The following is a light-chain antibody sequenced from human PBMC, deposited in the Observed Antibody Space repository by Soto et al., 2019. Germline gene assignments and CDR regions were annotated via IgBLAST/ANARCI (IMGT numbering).Light chain of an antibody. J-gene: IGKJ1*01. CDR2: GAS. V-gene: IGKV3-20*01. Sequence: EIVLTQSPGTLSLSPGERATLSCRASQSVSSSYLAWYQQKPGQAPRLLLYGASSRATGIPDRFSGSGSGTDFTLTISRLEPEDLAVYYCQQYGSSPGTFGQGTKVEIK. CDR3: QQYGSSPGT. CDR1: QSVSSSY.